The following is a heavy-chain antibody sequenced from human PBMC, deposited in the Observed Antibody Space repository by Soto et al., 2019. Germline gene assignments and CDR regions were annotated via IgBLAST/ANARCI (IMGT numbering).Heavy chain of an antibody. Sequence: QVQLVQSGAEVKKPGSSVKVSCKASGGTFSSYAISWVRQAPGQGLEWMGGIIPIFGTANYAQKFQGRVTITADESTSTAYMELGSLRSEDTAVYCCARIGSGHYGMDVWGQGTTVTVSS. CDR3: ARIGSGHYGMDV. J-gene: IGHJ6*02. D-gene: IGHD3-3*01. V-gene: IGHV1-69*01. CDR1: GGTFSSYA. CDR2: IIPIFGTA.